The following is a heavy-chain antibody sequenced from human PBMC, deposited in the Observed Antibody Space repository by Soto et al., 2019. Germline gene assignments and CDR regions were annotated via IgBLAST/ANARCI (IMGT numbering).Heavy chain of an antibody. V-gene: IGHV1-3*01. CDR1: GYTLTSYA. CDR2: INAGNGNT. Sequence: QVQLVQSGAEVKKPGASVKVSCKASGYTLTSYAMHWVRQAPGQRLEWMGWINAGNGNTKYSQKFQGRVTITRDTSASTAYMELSSLRSEDTAVYYCARSIVVVTAADYWGQGTLVTVSS. D-gene: IGHD2-21*02. CDR3: ARSIVVVTAADY. J-gene: IGHJ4*02.